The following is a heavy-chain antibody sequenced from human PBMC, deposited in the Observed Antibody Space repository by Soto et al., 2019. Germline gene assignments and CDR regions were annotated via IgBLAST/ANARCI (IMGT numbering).Heavy chain of an antibody. Sequence: LRLSCAASGFTFSSYAMSWVRQAPGKGLEWVSAISGSGGSTYYADSVKGRFTISRDNSKNTLYLQMNSLRAEDTAVYYCAKDIELSTGYYDYWGQGTLVTVSS. CDR1: GFTFSSYA. CDR2: ISGSGGST. V-gene: IGHV3-23*01. D-gene: IGHD3-9*01. J-gene: IGHJ4*02. CDR3: AKDIELSTGYYDY.